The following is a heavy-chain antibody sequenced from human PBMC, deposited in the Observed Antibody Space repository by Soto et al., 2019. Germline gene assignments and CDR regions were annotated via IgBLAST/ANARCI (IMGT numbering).Heavy chain of an antibody. CDR1: GGSISSGGYY. CDR2: IYYSGST. D-gene: IGHD2-21*02. Sequence: QVQLQESGPGLVKPSQTLSLTCTVSGGSISSGGYYWSWIRQHPGKGLEWIGYIYYSGSTYYNPSLKSRVNVSVDTSKNQFSLKLSSVTAADTAVYYCARDVTVTADWYFDLWGRGTLVTVSS. CDR3: ARDVTVTADWYFDL. J-gene: IGHJ2*01. V-gene: IGHV4-31*03.